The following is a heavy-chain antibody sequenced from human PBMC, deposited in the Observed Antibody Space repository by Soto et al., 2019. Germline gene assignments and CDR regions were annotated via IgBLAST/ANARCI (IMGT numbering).Heavy chain of an antibody. Sequence: PGESLKISCKGSGYSFTSDWIAWVRQIPGKGLEWMGVIYPGDSDTRYSPSFQGQVSISADESINAAYLQWSSLKASDTGMYFCARFYSSGLYYFDYWGQGTLVTVSS. V-gene: IGHV5-51*01. CDR3: ARFYSSGLYYFDY. J-gene: IGHJ4*02. CDR1: GYSFTSDW. CDR2: IYPGDSDT. D-gene: IGHD6-19*01.